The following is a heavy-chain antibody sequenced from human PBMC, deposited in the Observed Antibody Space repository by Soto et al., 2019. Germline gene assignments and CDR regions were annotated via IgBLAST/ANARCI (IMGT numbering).Heavy chain of an antibody. J-gene: IGHJ6*02. Sequence: ASVKVSCKASGYTFTSYGISWVRQAPGQGLEWMGWISAYNGNSNYAQNLQGRVTMTTDTSTSTAYMELRSLRSDDTAVYYCARDSPRSIAARLPNYYYSGMDVWGQGTTVTVSS. CDR1: GYTFTSYG. CDR3: ARDSPRSIAARLPNYYYSGMDV. V-gene: IGHV1-18*01. D-gene: IGHD6-6*01. CDR2: ISAYNGNS.